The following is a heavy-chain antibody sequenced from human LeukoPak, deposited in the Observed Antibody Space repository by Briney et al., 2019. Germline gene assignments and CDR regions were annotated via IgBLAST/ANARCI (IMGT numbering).Heavy chain of an antibody. Sequence: PGGSLRLSCAASGFTFSSYAMSWVRQAPGKGLKWVSAISGSGGSTYYADSVKGRFTISRDNSKNTLYLQMNSLRAEDTAVYYCAKVGQRWLQLRGLYFDYWGQGTLVTVSS. V-gene: IGHV3-23*01. CDR1: GFTFSSYA. J-gene: IGHJ4*02. CDR3: AKVGQRWLQLRGLYFDY. D-gene: IGHD5-12*01. CDR2: ISGSGGST.